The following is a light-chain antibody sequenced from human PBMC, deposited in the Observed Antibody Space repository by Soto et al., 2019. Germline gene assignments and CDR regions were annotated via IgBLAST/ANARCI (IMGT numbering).Light chain of an antibody. J-gene: IGKJ5*01. CDR1: QSVSSSY. CDR2: GAS. V-gene: IGKV3-20*01. CDR3: QQYGSSPST. Sequence: EIVLTQSPGTLSLSPGERATLSCRASQSVSSSYLAWYQQKPGQAPRLLIYGASYRATGIPDRFSGRGSGTDFTLTISRLEPEYFAVYYCQQYGSSPSTFGQGTRLEIK.